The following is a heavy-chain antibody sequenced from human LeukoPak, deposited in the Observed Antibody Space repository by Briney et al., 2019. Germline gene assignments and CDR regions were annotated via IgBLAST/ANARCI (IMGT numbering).Heavy chain of an antibody. CDR2: IYYSGST. Sequence: SETLSLTCTVSGGSMSPYHWGWIRQPPGKGLEWTGYIYYSGSTNYNPSLNSRVTISVDTSKNQFSLRLSSVTAADTAVYYCARGPAYGDYSFDYWGQGTLVTVSS. J-gene: IGHJ4*02. CDR3: ARGPAYGDYSFDY. D-gene: IGHD4-17*01. V-gene: IGHV4-59*12. CDR1: GGSMSPYH.